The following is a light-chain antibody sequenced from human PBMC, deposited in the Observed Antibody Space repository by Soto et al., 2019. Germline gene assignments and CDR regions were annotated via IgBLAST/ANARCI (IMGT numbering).Light chain of an antibody. CDR1: SSDVGGYNY. J-gene: IGLJ2*01. CDR2: EVS. Sequence: QSVLTQPASVSGSPGQSITISCTGTSSDVGGYNYVSWYQQHPGKAPKLMIYEVSNRPSGVSNRFSGSKSGNTASLTISGLQAEDEADYYCSSYTSSSTLVVXXXGTKVTVL. V-gene: IGLV2-14*01. CDR3: SSYTSSSTLVV.